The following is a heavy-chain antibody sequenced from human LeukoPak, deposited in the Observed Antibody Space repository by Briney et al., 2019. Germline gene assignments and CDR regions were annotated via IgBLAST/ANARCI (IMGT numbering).Heavy chain of an antibody. CDR3: VRVRDAYNHPVVYFDY. CDR2: IKQDGREK. CDR1: GFTFSGYS. D-gene: IGHD5-24*01. J-gene: IGHJ4*02. Sequence: GRSLRLSCAASGFTFSGYSMSWVRQAPGKGLEWVANIKQDGREKYYVDSVKGRVTISRDNAKTSLHLQMHSLRVEDTAVYYCVRVRDAYNHPVVYFDYWGQGTLVTVSS. V-gene: IGHV3-7*05.